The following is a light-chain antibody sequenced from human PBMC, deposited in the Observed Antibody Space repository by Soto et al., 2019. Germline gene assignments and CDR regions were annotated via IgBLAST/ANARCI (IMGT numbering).Light chain of an antibody. Sequence: DIVMTQSPLSRPVTRGEPSSISCRSSQSLLHSNGYNYLDWYLQKPGQSPQLLIYLGSYRASGVPDRFSGSGSGTDFTLKISRVEAEDVGVYYCMQALQTRTFGQGTKVDNK. J-gene: IGKJ1*01. V-gene: IGKV2-28*01. CDR2: LGS. CDR3: MQALQTRT. CDR1: QSLLHSNGYNY.